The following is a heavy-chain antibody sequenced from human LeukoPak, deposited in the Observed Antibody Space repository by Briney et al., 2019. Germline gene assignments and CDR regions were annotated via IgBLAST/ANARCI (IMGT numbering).Heavy chain of an antibody. Sequence: ASVKVSCKASGGTFSSYAISWVRQAPGQGLGWMGGIIPIFGTANYAQKFQGRVTITTDESTSTAYVELSSLRSEDTAVYYCARGYSSSWDRPFDYWGQGTLVTVSS. D-gene: IGHD6-13*01. CDR3: ARGYSSSWDRPFDY. CDR2: IIPIFGTA. J-gene: IGHJ4*02. CDR1: GGTFSSYA. V-gene: IGHV1-69*05.